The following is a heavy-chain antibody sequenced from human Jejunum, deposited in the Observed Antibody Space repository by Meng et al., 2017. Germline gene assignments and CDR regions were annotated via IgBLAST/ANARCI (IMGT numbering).Heavy chain of an antibody. D-gene: IGHD5-18*01. J-gene: IGHJ4*02. CDR3: AHTVYSYGNHFDY. CDR2: IYWDDDE. Sequence: TFTPSGPPRLKPPPTLPLTCTFSGLPLPTSGVGVGWIRQPPGQALEWLALIYWDDDERYSPSLKSRLTITKDTSKNQVVLTVTNMDPVDTATYYCAHTVYSYGNHFDYWGQGTLVTVSS. V-gene: IGHV2-5*02. CDR1: GLPLPTSGVG.